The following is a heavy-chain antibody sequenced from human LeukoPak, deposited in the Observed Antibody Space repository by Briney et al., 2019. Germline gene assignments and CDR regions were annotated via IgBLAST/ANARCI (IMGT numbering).Heavy chain of an antibody. V-gene: IGHV4-61*02. Sequence: SSETLSLTCTVSGGSISSGSYYWSWIRQPAGKGLEWIGRIYTSGSTNYNPSLKSRVTISVDTSKNQFSLKLSSVTAAATAVYYCARDRVAEDAFDIWGQGTMVTVSS. CDR1: GGSISSGSYY. CDR2: IYTSGST. CDR3: ARDRVAEDAFDI. J-gene: IGHJ3*02.